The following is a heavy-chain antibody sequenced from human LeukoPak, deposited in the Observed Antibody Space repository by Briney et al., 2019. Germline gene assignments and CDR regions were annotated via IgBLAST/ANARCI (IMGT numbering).Heavy chain of an antibody. CDR2: INHSGST. D-gene: IGHD6-13*01. Sequence: SETLSLTCTVSGGSISSYYCSWIRQPPGKGLEWIGEINHSGSTNYNPSLKSRVTISVDTSKNQFSLKLSSVTAADTAVYYCARGPGIAAAGTRGAFDSRDYWGQGTLVTVSS. V-gene: IGHV4-34*01. CDR1: GGSISSYY. J-gene: IGHJ4*02. CDR3: ARGPGIAAAGTRGAFDSRDY.